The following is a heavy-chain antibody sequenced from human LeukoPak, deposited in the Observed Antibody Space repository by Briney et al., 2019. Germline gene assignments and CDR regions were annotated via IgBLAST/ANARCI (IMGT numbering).Heavy chain of an antibody. CDR1: GGSISSYY. D-gene: IGHD3-9*01. CDR2: IYYSGST. J-gene: IGHJ4*02. V-gene: IGHV4-59*08. Sequence: PSETPSLTCTVSGGSISSYYWSWIRQPPGKGLEWIGYIYYSGSTNYNPSLKSRVTISVDTSKNQFSLKLSSVTAADTAVYYCARHRGGGYFDWSIFDYWGQGTLVTVSS. CDR3: ARHRGGGYFDWSIFDY.